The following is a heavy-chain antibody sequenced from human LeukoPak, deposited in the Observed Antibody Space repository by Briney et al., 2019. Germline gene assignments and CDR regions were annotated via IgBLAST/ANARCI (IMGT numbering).Heavy chain of an antibody. V-gene: IGHV3-48*01. Sequence: GGSLRLSCAASGFTFSTYSMNWVRQAPGKGLEWVSYISTSSSTIHYADSAKGRFTISRDNAKNSLCLQMNSLRAEDTAVYYCARDRAAYSTSPADSWGQGTLVTVSS. CDR1: GFTFSTYS. D-gene: IGHD6-6*01. CDR3: ARDRAAYSTSPADS. CDR2: ISTSSSTI. J-gene: IGHJ4*02.